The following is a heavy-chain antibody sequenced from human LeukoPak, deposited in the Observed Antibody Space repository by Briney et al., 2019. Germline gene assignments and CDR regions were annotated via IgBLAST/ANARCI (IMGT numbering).Heavy chain of an antibody. J-gene: IGHJ3*02. CDR3: AREPMVRGHSRTAIDI. V-gene: IGHV4-34*01. CDR1: GGSFSGYY. Sequence: SETLSLTCAVYGGSFSGYYWSWIRQPPGKGLEWIGEINHSGSTNHNPSLKSRVTISVDTSKNQFSLKLSSVTAADTAVYYCAREPMVRGHSRTAIDICGQGTMVTVSS. CDR2: INHSGST. D-gene: IGHD3-10*01.